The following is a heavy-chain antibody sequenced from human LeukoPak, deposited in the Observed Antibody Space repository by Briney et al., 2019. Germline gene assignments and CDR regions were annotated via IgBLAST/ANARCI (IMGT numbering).Heavy chain of an antibody. CDR1: GGSFSGYY. J-gene: IGHJ4*02. Sequence: SETLSLTCAVYGGSFSGYYWSWIRQPPGKGLEWIGEINHSGSTNYNPSLKSRVTISVDTSKNQFSLKLSSVTAADTAVYYCARGPGLLIAVVDYWGQGTLVTVSS. CDR2: INHSGST. V-gene: IGHV4-34*01. CDR3: ARGPGLLIAVVDY. D-gene: IGHD6-19*01.